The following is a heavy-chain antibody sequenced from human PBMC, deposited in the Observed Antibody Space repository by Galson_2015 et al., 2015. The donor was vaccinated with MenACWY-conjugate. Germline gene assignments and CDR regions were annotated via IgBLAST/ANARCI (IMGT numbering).Heavy chain of an antibody. CDR3: ATAGSYRFDY. CDR1: GFTFSTYW. CDR2: IDPDGSTT. V-gene: IGHV3-74*01. Sequence: SLRLSCAPSGFTFSTYWMHWVRQAPGTGLEWVSRIDPDGSTTDYAESMKGRFTISRDNAKNTLFLQIHSLRVEDTAVYYCATAGSYRFDYWGQGALVTVSS. J-gene: IGHJ4*02. D-gene: IGHD1-26*01.